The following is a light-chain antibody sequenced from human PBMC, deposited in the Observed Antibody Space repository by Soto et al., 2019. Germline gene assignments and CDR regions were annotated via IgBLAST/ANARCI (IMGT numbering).Light chain of an antibody. J-gene: IGKJ3*01. V-gene: IGKV1-12*02. CDR2: DAT. Sequence: DIQTTQSPSSVSASVGDRVTITCRASQGISSWLAWYQQKPGKAPKLLIFDATSLQSGVPLRFSGSGSGTDFTLTISSLQPEDFATYYCQQTSSFPSTFGPGTKVDIK. CDR1: QGISSW. CDR3: QQTSSFPST.